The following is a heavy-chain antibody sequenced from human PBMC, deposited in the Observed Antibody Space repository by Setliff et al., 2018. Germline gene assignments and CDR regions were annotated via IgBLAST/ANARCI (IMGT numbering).Heavy chain of an antibody. CDR3: ARDNIGYITGIPYYYYYYMDV. CDR2: INAGNGNT. Sequence: ASVKVSCKASGYTFTSYAMHWVRQAPGERLEWMGWINAGNGNTKYSQKFQGRVTITRDTSASTAYMELSSLRSEDTAVYYCARDNIGYITGIPYYYYYYMDVWGKGTTVTVSS. J-gene: IGHJ6*03. V-gene: IGHV1-3*01. D-gene: IGHD1-20*01. CDR1: GYTFTSYA.